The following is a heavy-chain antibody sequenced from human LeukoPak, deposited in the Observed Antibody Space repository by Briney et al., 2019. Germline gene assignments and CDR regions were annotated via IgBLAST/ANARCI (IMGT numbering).Heavy chain of an antibody. CDR1: GYTFTGYY. CDR2: INPNSGGT. Sequence: GASVKVSCKASGYTFTGYYMHWVRQAPGQGLEWMGWINPNSGGTNYAQKFQGRVTMTRDTSISTAYMELSRLRSDDTAVYYCARDHRITIFGVVIPGDIWGQGTMVTVSS. CDR3: ARDHRITIFGVVIPGDI. D-gene: IGHD3-3*01. V-gene: IGHV1-2*02. J-gene: IGHJ3*02.